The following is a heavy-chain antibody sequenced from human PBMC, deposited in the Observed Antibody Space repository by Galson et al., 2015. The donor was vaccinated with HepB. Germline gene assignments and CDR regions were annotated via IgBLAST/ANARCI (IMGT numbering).Heavy chain of an antibody. CDR2: ISPHNGDT. D-gene: IGHD3-22*01. Sequence: SVKVSCRASGYSFTSNIINWVRQAPGQGLEWMGWISPHNGDTNSAQKIRGRVTLTIDVSTNTAYMELRSLRSDDTAIYYCARSRDTSTYSRKLGSFDPWGQGTLVTVSS. CDR3: ARSRDTSTYSRKLGSFDP. V-gene: IGHV1-18*04. CDR1: GYSFTSNI. J-gene: IGHJ5*02.